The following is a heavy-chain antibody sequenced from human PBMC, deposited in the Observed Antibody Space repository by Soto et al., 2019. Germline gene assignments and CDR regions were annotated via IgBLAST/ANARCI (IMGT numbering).Heavy chain of an antibody. CDR1: GGSINSGGYY. V-gene: IGHV4-31*03. CDR3: ARATPSVATLGYGMDG. Sequence: QVQLQESGPGLVKPSQTLSLTCTVSGGSINSGGYYWNWIRQHPGRGLEWMGYIYYTGSTYYNPSLKSRITFSIDTSRNQFSLKVNSVTAADTAVYYCARATPSVATLGYGMDGWGQGTTVVVSS. CDR2: IYYTGST. D-gene: IGHD5-12*01. J-gene: IGHJ6*02.